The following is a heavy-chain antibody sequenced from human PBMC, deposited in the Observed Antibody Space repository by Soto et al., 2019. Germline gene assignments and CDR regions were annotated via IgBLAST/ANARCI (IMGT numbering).Heavy chain of an antibody. Sequence: EVQLVESGGGLVQPGRSLRLSCTASGFTFGDYMMSWVRQAPGKGQEWVGFIRSKGYGGTIQYAASVQGRFTISGDDSKSIAYLQMNSLKTEDTAVYYCTRDGTGCRGGSCYAAWGQGTLVTVSS. J-gene: IGHJ5*02. CDR3: TRDGTGCRGGSCYAA. CDR1: GFTFGDYM. V-gene: IGHV3-49*04. CDR2: IRSKGYGGTI. D-gene: IGHD2-15*01.